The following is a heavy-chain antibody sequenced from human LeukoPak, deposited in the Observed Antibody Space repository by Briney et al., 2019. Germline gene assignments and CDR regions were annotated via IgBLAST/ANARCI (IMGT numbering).Heavy chain of an antibody. CDR2: INPNSGGT. CDR1: GYTFTGYY. J-gene: IGHJ6*03. CDR3: ARDLKDDFWSGTDYYYYYYMDV. D-gene: IGHD3-3*01. Sequence: ASVKVSCKASGYTFTGYYMHWVRQAPGQGLEWMGWINPNSGGTNYAQKFQGRVTMTRDTSISTAYMELSRLRSDDTAVYYCARDLKDDFWSGTDYYYYYYMDVWGKGTTVTVSS. V-gene: IGHV1-2*02.